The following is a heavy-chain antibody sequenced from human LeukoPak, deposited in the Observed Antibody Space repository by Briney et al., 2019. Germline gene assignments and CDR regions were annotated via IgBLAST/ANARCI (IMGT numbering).Heavy chain of an antibody. V-gene: IGHV4-4*07. CDR3: AREGGGSNRCLD. CDR1: GGSISGYF. CDR2: IYATGTT. J-gene: IGHJ1*01. D-gene: IGHD3-16*02. Sequence: SETLSLTCTVSGGSISGYFWSWIRQPAGKGLEWIGRIYATGTTNYSPSLKSRVTMSVDTSKNQFSLNLTSVTAADTAVYYCAREGGGSNRCLDWGQGTLVTVSS.